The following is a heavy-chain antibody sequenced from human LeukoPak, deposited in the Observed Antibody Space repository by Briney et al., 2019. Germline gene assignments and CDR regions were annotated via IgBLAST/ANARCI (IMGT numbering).Heavy chain of an antibody. CDR3: ARASVLLSADY. CDR1: GGSISTYY. CDR2: IYYSGST. Sequence: SETLSLTCTVSGGSISTYYWSWIRQPPGKGLEWIGCIYYSGSTNYNPSLKSRLTISVDTSKNQFSLNLSSVTAADTAVYYCARASVLLSADYWGQGTLVTVSS. V-gene: IGHV4-59*01. J-gene: IGHJ4*02. D-gene: IGHD3-16*01.